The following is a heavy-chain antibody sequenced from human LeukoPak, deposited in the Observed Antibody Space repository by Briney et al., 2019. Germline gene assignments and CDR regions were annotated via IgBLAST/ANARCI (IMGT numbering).Heavy chain of an antibody. V-gene: IGHV3-30*02. Sequence: GGSPRLSCAASGFTFSSYGMHWVRQAPGKGLEWVAFIRYDGSNKYYADSVKGRFTISRDNSYNTVYLQMTGLRAEDTAVYYCAKDGESGIQWTQGYFDYWGQGTLVTVSS. J-gene: IGHJ4*02. CDR2: IRYDGSNK. D-gene: IGHD1-14*01. CDR3: AKDGESGIQWTQGYFDY. CDR1: GFTFSSYG.